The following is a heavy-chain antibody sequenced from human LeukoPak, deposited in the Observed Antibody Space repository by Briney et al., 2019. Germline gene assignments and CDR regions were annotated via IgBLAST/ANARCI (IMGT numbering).Heavy chain of an antibody. CDR1: GFTFSSYW. CDR3: ARGYYDFWSGYYHGFDY. CDR2: IKQDGSEK. V-gene: IGHV3-7*01. J-gene: IGHJ4*02. D-gene: IGHD3-3*01. Sequence: GGSLRLSCAASGFTFSSYWTSWVRQAPGKGLEWVANIKQDGSEKYYVDSVKGRFTISRDNAKNSLYLQMNSLRAEDTAVYYCARGYYDFWSGYYHGFDYWGQGTLVTVSS.